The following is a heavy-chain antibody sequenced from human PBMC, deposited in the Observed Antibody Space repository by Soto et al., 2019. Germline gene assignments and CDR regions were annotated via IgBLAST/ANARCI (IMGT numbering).Heavy chain of an antibody. Sequence: EVQLVESGGGLVQPGRSLRLSCAASGFTFDDYAMHWVRQAPGKGLEWVSGISWNSGSIGYADSVKGRFTISRDNAKNSLDLQRNRLRAEDTALDYGAKEGCRSTSCYSGGGGFDPWGQGTLVTVSS. CDR2: ISWNSGSI. D-gene: IGHD2-2*01. J-gene: IGHJ5*02. CDR1: GFTFDDYA. V-gene: IGHV3-9*01. CDR3: AKEGCRSTSCYSGGGGFDP.